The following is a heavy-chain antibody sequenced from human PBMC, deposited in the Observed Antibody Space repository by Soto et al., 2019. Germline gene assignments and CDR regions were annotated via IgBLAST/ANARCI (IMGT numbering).Heavy chain of an antibody. V-gene: IGHV3-33*01. J-gene: IGHJ4*02. D-gene: IGHD3-10*01. CDR3: ARDLFGAEDY. Sequence: QVQLVESGGGVVQPGRSLRLSCAASGFTFSSYGMHWVRQAPGKGLEWVAVIWYDGSNKHYADSVKGRFTISRDNSKNTLYVQMNSLRAEYTAVYYCARDLFGAEDYWGQGTLVTVSS. CDR2: IWYDGSNK. CDR1: GFTFSSYG.